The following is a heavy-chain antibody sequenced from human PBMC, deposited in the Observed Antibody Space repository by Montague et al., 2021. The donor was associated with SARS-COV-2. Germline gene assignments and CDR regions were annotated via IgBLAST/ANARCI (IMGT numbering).Heavy chain of an antibody. Sequence: PALVKPTQTLTLTCTFSGFSLSTSGMCVSWIRQPPGKALEWLALIDWDDDKYYSTSLKTRLTISKDTSKNQVVPTMTNMDPVDTATYYCARIRENWNGDYYYGMDVWGQGTTVTVSS. J-gene: IGHJ6*02. D-gene: IGHD1-1*01. CDR3: ARIRENWNGDYYYGMDV. CDR2: IDWDDDK. CDR1: GFSLSTSGMC. V-gene: IGHV2-70*01.